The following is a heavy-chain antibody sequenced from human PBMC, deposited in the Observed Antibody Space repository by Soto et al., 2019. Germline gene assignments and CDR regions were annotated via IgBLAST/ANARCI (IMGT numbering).Heavy chain of an antibody. J-gene: IGHJ6*02. CDR1: GGSINNYY. V-gene: IGHV4-4*07. CDR2: IYPSGNA. Sequence: PSETLSLICTVPGGSINNYYWSWIRQPAGKGLEWIGRIYPSGNANYNPSLKSRVIMSVDTSKDQFSLKLNSVTAADTAVHYCARGSLTMDVWGQGTTVTVSS. D-gene: IGHD3-10*01. CDR3: ARGSLTMDV.